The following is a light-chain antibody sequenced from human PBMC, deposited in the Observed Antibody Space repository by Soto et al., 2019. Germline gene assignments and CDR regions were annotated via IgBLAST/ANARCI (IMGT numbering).Light chain of an antibody. CDR3: SSYTYSSTPYV. CDR1: SSDVGGYNY. Sequence: ALTQPASVSGSPGQSITISCTGTSSDVGGYNYVSWYQQHPGKAPKLMIYEVSNRPSGVSNRFSGSKSGNTASLTISGLQAEDEADYYCSSYTYSSTPYVFGTGTKVTVL. V-gene: IGLV2-14*01. CDR2: EVS. J-gene: IGLJ1*01.